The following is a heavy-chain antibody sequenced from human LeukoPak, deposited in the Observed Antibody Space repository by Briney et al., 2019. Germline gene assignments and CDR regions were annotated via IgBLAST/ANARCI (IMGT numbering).Heavy chain of an antibody. CDR3: ARDPFYGGNPVDY. CDR2: ISAYNGNT. J-gene: IGHJ4*02. CDR1: GYTFTSYG. D-gene: IGHD4-23*01. Sequence: GASVKVSCKASGYTFTSYGISWVRQAPGQGLEWMGWISAYNGNTNYAQKLQGRVTMTTDTSTSTAYIELRSLRSDDTAVYYCARDPFYGGNPVDYWGQGTLVTVSS. V-gene: IGHV1-18*01.